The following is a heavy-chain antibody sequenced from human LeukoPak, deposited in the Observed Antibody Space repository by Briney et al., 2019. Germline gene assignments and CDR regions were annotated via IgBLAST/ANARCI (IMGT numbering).Heavy chain of an antibody. D-gene: IGHD1-1*01. CDR1: GFTFRNYA. CDR3: AIDVNWDY. Sequence: GGSLRLSCSASGFTFRNYAVSWVRQAPGKGLEWVSAIGNTGHPTYYADSVKGRFTISRDNSMDTLYLQMNTLRAEDTAMYYCAIDVNWDYWGQGTLVTVSS. CDR2: IGNTGHPT. V-gene: IGHV3-23*01. J-gene: IGHJ4*02.